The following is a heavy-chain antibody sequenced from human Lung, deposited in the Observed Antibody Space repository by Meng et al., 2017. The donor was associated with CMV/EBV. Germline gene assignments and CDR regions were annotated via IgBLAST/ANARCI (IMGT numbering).Heavy chain of an antibody. Sequence: SXTLSLXCTVYGGSLGDYFWTWIRQPPGKGLEWIGESDHSGSTKYNPSLKSRATISDDASKNQLSLKLRSLTAADTAVYYCARMIMNNYDYHFAMDVWGQGTPVTVSS. CDR2: SDHSGST. V-gene: IGHV4-34*01. D-gene: IGHD3-16*01. CDR3: ARMIMNNYDYHFAMDV. CDR1: GGSLGDYF. J-gene: IGHJ6*02.